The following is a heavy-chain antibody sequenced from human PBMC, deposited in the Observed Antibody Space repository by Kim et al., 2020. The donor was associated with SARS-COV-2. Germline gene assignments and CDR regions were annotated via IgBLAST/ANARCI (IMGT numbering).Heavy chain of an antibody. CDR1: GFTFSSYG. D-gene: IGHD6-19*01. J-gene: IGHJ4*02. CDR2: ISYDGSNK. Sequence: GGSLRLSCAASGFTFSSYGMHWVRQAPGKGLEWVAVISYDGSNKYYADSVKGRFTISRDNSKNTLYLQMNSLRAEDTAVYYCAKLPEGIAVADPFDYWGQGTLVTVSS. CDR3: AKLPEGIAVADPFDY. V-gene: IGHV3-30*18.